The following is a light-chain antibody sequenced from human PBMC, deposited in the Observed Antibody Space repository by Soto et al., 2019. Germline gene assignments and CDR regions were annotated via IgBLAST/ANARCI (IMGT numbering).Light chain of an antibody. Sequence: EIVLTQSPATLSLSPGERATLSCRASQSVSSYLAWYQQKPGQAPRLLIYDASNRATGIPARFSGSGSGTDYNLTISRLAPEDFAVYSCQQRSNWPPVYTFGQGTKLEIK. CDR2: DAS. J-gene: IGKJ2*01. CDR1: QSVSSY. CDR3: QQRSNWPPVYT. V-gene: IGKV3-11*01.